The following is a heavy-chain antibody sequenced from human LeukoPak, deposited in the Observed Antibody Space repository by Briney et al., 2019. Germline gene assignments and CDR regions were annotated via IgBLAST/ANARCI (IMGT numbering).Heavy chain of an antibody. Sequence: TGGSLTLTCEASGCTFSGIGMRWVRQAPGKGLQWVGVISYDGSTKYYRDPVKGRFTISRDNSKKTLYLEMSGLRPDNTAVYFCARDTQDDTPCDLWGQGTLVTVSS. D-gene: IGHD2-15*01. J-gene: IGHJ5*02. CDR2: ISYDGSTK. V-gene: IGHV3-30*12. CDR3: ARDTQDDTPCDL. CDR1: GCTFSGIG.